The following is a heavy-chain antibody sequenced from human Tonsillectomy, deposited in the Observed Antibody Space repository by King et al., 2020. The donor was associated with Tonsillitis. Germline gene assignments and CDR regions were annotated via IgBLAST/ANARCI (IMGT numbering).Heavy chain of an antibody. D-gene: IGHD6-13*01. J-gene: IGHJ3*01. Sequence: VQLVESGGGVVQPGRSLRLSCAASGFTFNTCAMNWVRQAPGKGLEWVAVVSFDGSNEYYAGSVEGRFAITRDNSKNTLYLQMNSLTTEDTAVYYCAREGIGAADNAFDVWGQGTVVTVSS. V-gene: IGHV3-30*09. CDR1: GFTFNTCA. CDR2: VSFDGSNE. CDR3: AREGIGAADNAFDV.